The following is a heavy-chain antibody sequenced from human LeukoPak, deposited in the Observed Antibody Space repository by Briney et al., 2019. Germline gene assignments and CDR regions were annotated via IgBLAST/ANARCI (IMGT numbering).Heavy chain of an antibody. CDR2: VHYSGST. D-gene: IGHD3-10*01. CDR3: ARGSVRGEFDP. J-gene: IGHJ5*02. Sequence: SETLSLTCTVSGGSISSYYWSWIRQPPGKGLEWIGYVHYSGSTNYNPSLKSRVTISVDTSKNQFSLKLSSVTAADTAVYSCARGSVRGEFDPWGQGTLVTVSS. CDR1: GGSISSYY. V-gene: IGHV4-59*01.